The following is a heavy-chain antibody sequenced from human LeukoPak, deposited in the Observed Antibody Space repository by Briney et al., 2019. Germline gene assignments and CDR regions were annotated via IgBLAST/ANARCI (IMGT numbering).Heavy chain of an antibody. V-gene: IGHV3-66*01. CDR3: ARDREYYDSSGYYTGRYFDY. D-gene: IGHD3-22*01. J-gene: IGHJ4*02. CDR2: IYSGGST. CDR1: GFTVSSNY. Sequence: GGSLRLSCAASGFTVSSNYMSWVRQAPGKGLEWVSVIYSGGSTYYADSVKGRFTISRDNSKNTLYLQMNSLRAEDTAVYYCARDREYYDSSGYYTGRYFDYWGQGTLVIVSS.